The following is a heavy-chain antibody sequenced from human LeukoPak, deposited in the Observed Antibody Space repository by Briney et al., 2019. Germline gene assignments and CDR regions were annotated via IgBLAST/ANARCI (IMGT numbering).Heavy chain of an antibody. V-gene: IGHV3-21*01. CDR1: GFTFSSYS. Sequence: KPGGSLRLSCAAPGFTFSSYSMNWVRQAPGKGLEWVSSISSSSSYIYYADSVKGRFTISRDNAENSLYLQMNSLRAEDTAVYYCARGGYSSSWYFPFDYWGQGTLVTVSS. CDR3: ARGGYSSSWYFPFDY. J-gene: IGHJ4*02. D-gene: IGHD6-13*01. CDR2: ISSSSSYI.